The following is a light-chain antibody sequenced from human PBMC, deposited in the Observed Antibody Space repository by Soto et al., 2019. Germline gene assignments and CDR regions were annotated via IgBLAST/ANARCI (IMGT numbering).Light chain of an antibody. J-gene: IGLJ1*01. CDR2: DVS. V-gene: IGLV2-11*01. Sequence: QSALTQPRSVSGSPGQSVTISCTGTSGDVGGYNYVSWYQQHPGKAPKLMIYDVSKRPSGVPDRFSGSKSANTASLTISGLQADDEADYYCSSYAGGYTYVFGTGTKLTVL. CDR3: SSYAGGYTYV. CDR1: SGDVGGYNY.